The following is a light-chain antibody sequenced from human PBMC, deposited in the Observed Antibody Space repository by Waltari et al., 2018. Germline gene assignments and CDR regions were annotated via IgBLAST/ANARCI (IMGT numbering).Light chain of an antibody. V-gene: IGKV3-20*01. Sequence: EIVLTQSPGTLSWSPGERATLSCRASELVGNDYLAWYQQKPGQAPRLLIYAASRRATGTPDRFSGSGSGTDFSLTISRLEPEDFAVYYCQQYYSSPWTFGQGTKVDI. CDR2: AAS. CDR1: ELVGNDY. J-gene: IGKJ1*01. CDR3: QQYYSSPWT.